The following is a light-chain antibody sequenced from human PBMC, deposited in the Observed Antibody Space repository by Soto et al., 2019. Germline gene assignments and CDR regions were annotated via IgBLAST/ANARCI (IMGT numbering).Light chain of an antibody. J-gene: IGKJ1*01. Sequence: DIQMTQSPSTLSGSVGYRFTISCRASQIISSWLSWYQQKPVKAPKLLIYEASTLKSGVPSRFSGSGSGTEFTLTIRSLQPDDFATYYCQKYGDYQWTFGQGTMVDIK. CDR1: QIISSW. CDR2: EAS. V-gene: IGKV1-5*03. CDR3: QKYGDYQWT.